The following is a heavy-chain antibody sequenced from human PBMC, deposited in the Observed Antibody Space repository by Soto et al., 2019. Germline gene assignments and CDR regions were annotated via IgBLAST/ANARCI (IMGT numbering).Heavy chain of an antibody. V-gene: IGHV4-34*01. CDR1: GGSFSGYY. CDR2: INHSGST. Sequence: PSETLSLTCAVYGGSFSGYYWSWIRQPPGKGLEWIGEINHSGSTNYNPSLKSRVTISVDTSKNQFSLKLSSVTAADTVVYYCARGVVAATNFDYWGQGTLVTVSS. CDR3: ARGVVAATNFDY. D-gene: IGHD2-15*01. J-gene: IGHJ4*02.